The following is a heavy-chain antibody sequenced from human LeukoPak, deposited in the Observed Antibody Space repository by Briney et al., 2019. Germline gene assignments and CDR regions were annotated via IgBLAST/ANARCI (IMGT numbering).Heavy chain of an antibody. D-gene: IGHD3-9*01. CDR1: GLSIADYT. J-gene: IGHJ5*02. CDR2: ISRNGVAT. V-gene: IGHV3-43*01. CDR3: ARDPARYFDHWFDP. Sequence: PGGSLRLSCEASGLSIADYTMHWVRQVPGKGLEWVSLISRNGVATKYADSVRGRFIVSRDNAKNSLYLQMNSLRAEDTALYHCARDPARYFDHWFDPWGQGTLVTVSS.